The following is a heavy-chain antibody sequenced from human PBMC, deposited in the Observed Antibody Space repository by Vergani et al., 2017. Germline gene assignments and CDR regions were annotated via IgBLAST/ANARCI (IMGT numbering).Heavy chain of an antibody. CDR3: ARLXGRDSSGSKYFDY. Sequence: EVQLVQSGAEVKKPGESMKISCQSSGYSFTNYWIGWVRQMPGKGLEWMGIIHPADSDTRYSPSFQGQVTISVDKSISTAYLQRSSLRASDSAMYYCARLXGRDSSGSKYFDYWGQGTLVTVSS. V-gene: IGHV5-51*01. D-gene: IGHD3-22*01. CDR2: IHPADSDT. CDR1: GYSFTNYW. J-gene: IGHJ4*02.